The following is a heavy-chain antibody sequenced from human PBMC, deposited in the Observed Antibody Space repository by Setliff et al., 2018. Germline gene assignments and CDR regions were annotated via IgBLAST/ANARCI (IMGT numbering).Heavy chain of an antibody. V-gene: IGHV4-34*01. D-gene: IGHD3-22*01. CDR3: ASPPSYYDSSGYYYLAY. Sequence: SETLSLTCAVSGGSYWGWIRQSPGKGLEWIGGLHFSGKIYYYNPSLKSRVTMSVDTSEKQFTLKLTSVTAADTAVYYCASPPSYYDSSGYYYLAYWGQGTLVTVSS. CDR2: LHFSGKI. J-gene: IGHJ4*02. CDR1: GGSY.